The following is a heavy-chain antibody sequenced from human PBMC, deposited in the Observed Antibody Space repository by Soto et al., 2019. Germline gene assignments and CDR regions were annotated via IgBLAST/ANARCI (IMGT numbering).Heavy chain of an antibody. CDR3: ARAITYYYDSSGYYSPLGDYYGMDV. CDR1: GGSTSSYY. V-gene: IGHV4-59*01. Sequence: SETLSLTCTVSGGSTSSYYWSWIRQPPGKGLEWIGYIYYSGSTNYNPSLKSRVTISVDTSKNQFPLKLSSVTAADTAVYYCARAITYYYDSSGYYSPLGDYYGMDVWGQGTTVTVSS. CDR2: IYYSGST. J-gene: IGHJ6*02. D-gene: IGHD3-22*01.